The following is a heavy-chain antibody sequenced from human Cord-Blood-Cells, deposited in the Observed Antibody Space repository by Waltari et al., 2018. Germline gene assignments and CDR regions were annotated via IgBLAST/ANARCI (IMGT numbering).Heavy chain of an antibody. D-gene: IGHD2-21*01. CDR3: ASSIPLGIEVKSWYLDL. J-gene: IGHJ2*01. CDR1: GYSISSGYY. V-gene: IGHV4-38-2*01. CDR2: IYQSGST. Sequence: QVQLQESGPGLMKPSETLSLTCAVPGYSISSGYYWGWIRQPPGKGLEWIGSIYQSGSTYYNPSLKSRVTISVDTSKNQFSLKLSSVTAADTAVYYCASSIPLGIEVKSWYLDLWGRGTLVTVSS.